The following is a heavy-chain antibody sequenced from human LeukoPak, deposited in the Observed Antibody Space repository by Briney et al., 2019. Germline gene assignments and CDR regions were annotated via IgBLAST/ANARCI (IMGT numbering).Heavy chain of an antibody. CDR3: AGDPGAARGFDY. CDR1: GYTFTSYG. J-gene: IGHJ4*02. V-gene: IGHV1-18*01. Sequence: ASVKVSCKASGYTFTSYGISWVRQAPGQGLEWMGWISTYNDNTNYAQKLQGRVTMTTDTSASTAYMELRSLRSDDTAVYYCAGDPGAARGFDYWGQGTLVAVSS. CDR2: ISTYNDNT. D-gene: IGHD3-10*01.